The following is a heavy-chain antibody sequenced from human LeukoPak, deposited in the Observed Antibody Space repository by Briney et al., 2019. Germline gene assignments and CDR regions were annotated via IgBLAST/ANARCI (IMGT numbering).Heavy chain of an antibody. V-gene: IGHV3-66*01. CDR2: IYSGGST. Sequence: PGGSLRLSCAASGFTVSSNYMSWVRQAPGKGLVWVSVIYSGGSTYYADSVKGRFTISRDNSKNTLYLQMNSLRAEDTAVYYCARDDIAVPGRDYWGQGTLVTVSS. CDR3: ARDDIAVPGRDY. D-gene: IGHD6-19*01. CDR1: GFTVSSNY. J-gene: IGHJ4*02.